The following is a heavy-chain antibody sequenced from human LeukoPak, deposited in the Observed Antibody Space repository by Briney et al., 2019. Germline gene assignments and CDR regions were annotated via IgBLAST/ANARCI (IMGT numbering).Heavy chain of an antibody. CDR1: GYTFSSYG. D-gene: IGHD3-10*01. V-gene: IGHV1-69*06. CDR3: ARVREKLLWFGEFND. CDR2: TIPMFGTA. J-gene: IGHJ4*02. Sequence: GASVTVSFKASGYTFSSYGISWVRQAPGQGLEWMGGTIPMFGTAKYAQNFQGRVTITADKSTTTVYMELTTLRSDDTAVYYCARVREKLLWFGEFNDWGQGTLVTVSS.